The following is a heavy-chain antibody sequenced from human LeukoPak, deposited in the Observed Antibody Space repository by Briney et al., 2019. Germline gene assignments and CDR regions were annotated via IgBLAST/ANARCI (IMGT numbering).Heavy chain of an antibody. J-gene: IGHJ4*02. CDR3: ARVGAYCGGDCYSDY. V-gene: IGHV1-8*01. Sequence: ASVEVSCKASGYTFTSYDINWVRQATGQGLEWMGWMNPNSGNTGYAQKFQGRVTMTRNTSISTAYMELSSLRSEDTAVYYCARVGAYCGGDCYSDYWGQGTLVAVSS. CDR2: MNPNSGNT. CDR1: GYTFTSYD. D-gene: IGHD2-21*02.